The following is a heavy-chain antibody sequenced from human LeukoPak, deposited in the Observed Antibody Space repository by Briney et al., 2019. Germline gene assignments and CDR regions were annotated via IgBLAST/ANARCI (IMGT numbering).Heavy chain of an antibody. CDR3: ARMEYSSSWGSGESDY. V-gene: IGHV1-2*02. J-gene: IGHJ4*02. Sequence: ASVEVSCKASGYTFTGYYMHWVRQAPGQGLEWMGWINPNSGGTNYAQKFQGRVTMTRDTSISTAYMELSRLRSDDTAVYYCARMEYSSSWGSGESDYWGQGTLVTVSS. CDR2: INPNSGGT. CDR1: GYTFTGYY. D-gene: IGHD6-6*01.